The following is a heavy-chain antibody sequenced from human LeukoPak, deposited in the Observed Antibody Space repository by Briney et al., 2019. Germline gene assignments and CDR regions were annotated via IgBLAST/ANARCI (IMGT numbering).Heavy chain of an antibody. D-gene: IGHD1-26*01. CDR2: IKQDGSVR. Sequence: GGSLRLSCAASGFTLNRHWMTWVRQAPGKGLEWVANIKQDGSVRYYVDSVKGRFTISRDNSKNTLYLQMNSLRAEDTALYFCAKKAQYNGNYPLDYWGQGTLVTVSS. J-gene: IGHJ4*02. CDR1: GFTLNRHW. CDR3: AKKAQYNGNYPLDY. V-gene: IGHV3-7*03.